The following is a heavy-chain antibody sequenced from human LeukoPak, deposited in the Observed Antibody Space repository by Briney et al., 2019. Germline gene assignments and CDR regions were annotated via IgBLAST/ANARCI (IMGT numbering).Heavy chain of an antibody. CDR2: ISYDGSNK. V-gene: IGHV3-30*03. CDR3: ARKPYDFWSGYYPSYYFDY. Sequence: PGGSLRLSCAAPGFTFSSYGMHWVRQAPGKGLEWVAVISYDGSNKYYADSVKGRFTISRDNSKNTLYLQMNSLRAEDTAVYYCARKPYDFWSGYYPSYYFDYWGQGTLVTVSS. J-gene: IGHJ4*02. D-gene: IGHD3-3*01. CDR1: GFTFSSYG.